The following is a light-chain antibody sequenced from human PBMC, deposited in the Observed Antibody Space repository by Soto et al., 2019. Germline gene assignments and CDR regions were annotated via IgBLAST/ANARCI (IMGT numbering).Light chain of an antibody. V-gene: IGKV3-11*01. J-gene: IGKJ5*01. Sequence: EIVLTQSPATLSLSPGERATLSCRASQSVSSYLAWYQQKPGQAPRLLIYDASNRATGIPARFSGSGSGTDFTLTISSLEPEDFAVYYCQLRGTFGQGTRLEMK. CDR1: QSVSSY. CDR3: QLRGT. CDR2: DAS.